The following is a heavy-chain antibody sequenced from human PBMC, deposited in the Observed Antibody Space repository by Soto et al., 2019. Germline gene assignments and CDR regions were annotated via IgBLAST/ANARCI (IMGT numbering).Heavy chain of an antibody. CDR2: IYYSGST. V-gene: IGHV4-39*07. Sequence: PSETLSLTCTVSGGSISSSSYYWGWIRQPPGKGLEWIGSIYYSGSTYYNPSLKSRVTISVDTSKNQFSLKLSSVTAADTAVYYCARSLGYSYGLTYYFDYWGQGTLVTVSS. CDR1: GGSISSSSYY. D-gene: IGHD5-18*01. J-gene: IGHJ4*02. CDR3: ARSLGYSYGLTYYFDY.